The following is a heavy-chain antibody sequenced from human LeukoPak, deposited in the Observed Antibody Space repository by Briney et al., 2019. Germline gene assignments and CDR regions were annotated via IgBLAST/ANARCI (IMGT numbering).Heavy chain of an antibody. J-gene: IGHJ4*02. CDR1: GFTFSSYA. D-gene: IGHD1-26*01. CDR3: ARDATNLDGGATSY. CDR2: ISYDGSNK. V-gene: IGHV3-30-3*01. Sequence: GGSLRLSCAASGFTFSSYAMHWVRQAPGKGLEWVAVISYDGSNKYYADSVKGRFTISRDNSKNTLYLQMNSLRAEDTAVYYCARDATNLDGGATSYWGQGTLVTVSS.